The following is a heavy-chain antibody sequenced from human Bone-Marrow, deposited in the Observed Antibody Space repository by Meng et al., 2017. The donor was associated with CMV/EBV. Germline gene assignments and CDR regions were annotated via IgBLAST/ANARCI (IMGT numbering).Heavy chain of an antibody. J-gene: IGHJ3*02. Sequence: SVKVSCKASGGTFSSYTISWVRQAPGQGLEWMGRIIPILGIANYAQKFQGRVTITADKYTSTAYMELSSLRSEDTAVYYCATARLPTIFGVVYDAFDIWGQGTMVTVSS. V-gene: IGHV1-69*02. CDR1: GGTFSSYT. D-gene: IGHD3-3*01. CDR2: IIPILGIA. CDR3: ATARLPTIFGVVYDAFDI.